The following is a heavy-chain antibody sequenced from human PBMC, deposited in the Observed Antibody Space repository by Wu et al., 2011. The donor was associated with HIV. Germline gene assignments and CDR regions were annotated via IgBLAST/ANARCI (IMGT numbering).Heavy chain of an antibody. J-gene: IGHJ4*02. D-gene: IGHD3-10*01. CDR2: IIPIFGTT. V-gene: IGHV1-69*05. CDR3: ARGRAVYGSGGYYFYYFDY. CDR1: GGTFSSYA. Sequence: EVKKPGSSVKVSCKASGGTFSSYAISWVRQAPGQGLEWMGGIIPIFGTTNYAQKFQGRVTMTRDTSISTAYMELSRLRSDDTAVYYCARGRAVYGSGGYYFYYFDYWGQGTLVTVSS.